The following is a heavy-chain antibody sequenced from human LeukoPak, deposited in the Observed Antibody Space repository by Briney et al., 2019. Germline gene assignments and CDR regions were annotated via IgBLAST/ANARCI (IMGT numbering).Heavy chain of an antibody. J-gene: IGHJ4*02. D-gene: IGHD3-10*01. CDR2: ISSSSRTT. V-gene: IGHV3-48*01. CDR1: GFTFSNDG. CDR3: ARRGWFGELFPANY. Sequence: GGSLRLSCAASGFTFSNDGINWIRQAPGKGLEWVSYISSSSRTTYYADSVKGRFTISRDNAKNSVHLQMNSLRAEDTAVYYCARRGWFGELFPANYWGQGTLVTVSS.